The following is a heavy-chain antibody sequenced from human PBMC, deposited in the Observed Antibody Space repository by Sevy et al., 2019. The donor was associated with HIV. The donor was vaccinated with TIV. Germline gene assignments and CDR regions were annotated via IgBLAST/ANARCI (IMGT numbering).Heavy chain of an antibody. CDR1: GFTFSTYA. CDR2: VSSDGSEI. Sequence: GGSLRLSCAVSGFTFSTYAMHWVRQAPGKGLECVAIVSSDGSEINYADSVKGRFTISRDNSRNTLYLQMNSLRTEDTALYYCARDQLGGIDYWGQGTLVTVSS. J-gene: IGHJ4*02. CDR3: ARDQLGGIDY. D-gene: IGHD7-27*01. V-gene: IGHV3-30-3*01.